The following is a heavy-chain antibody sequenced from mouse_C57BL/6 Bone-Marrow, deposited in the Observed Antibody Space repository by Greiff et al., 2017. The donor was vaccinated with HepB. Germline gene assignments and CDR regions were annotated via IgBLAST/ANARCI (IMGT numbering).Heavy chain of an antibody. CDR2: IHPNSGST. V-gene: IGHV1-64*01. CDR1: GYTFTSYW. Sequence: VQLQQSGAELVKPGASVKLSCKASGYTFTSYWMHWVKQRPGQGLEWIGMIHPNSGSTNYTEKFKSKATLTVNKSSSTAYMQLSSLTSEDSAVYYCARGGLLSAMDYWGQGTSVTVSS. D-gene: IGHD2-1*01. CDR3: ARGGLLSAMDY. J-gene: IGHJ4*01.